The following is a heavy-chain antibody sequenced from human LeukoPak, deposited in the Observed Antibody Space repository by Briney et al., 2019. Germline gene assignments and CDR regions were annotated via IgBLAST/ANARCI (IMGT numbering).Heavy chain of an antibody. CDR3: ARGLQWVTCYYYYGMDV. Sequence: LETLSLTCAVYGGSFGGYYWSWIRQPPGKGLEWIGEINHSGSTYYSPSLNRRVTISIDTSKNQFSLKLNSVTAADTAVYYCARGLQWVTCYYYYGMDVWGQGTTVTVSS. CDR2: INHSGST. D-gene: IGHD6-19*01. CDR1: GGSFGGYY. V-gene: IGHV4-34*01. J-gene: IGHJ6*02.